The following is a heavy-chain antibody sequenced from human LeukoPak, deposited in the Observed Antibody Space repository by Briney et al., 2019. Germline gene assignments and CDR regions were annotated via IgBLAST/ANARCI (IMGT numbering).Heavy chain of an antibody. CDR2: IYHSGST. V-gene: IGHV4-38-2*02. CDR3: ARAVGDYGSADNAFDI. J-gene: IGHJ3*02. D-gene: IGHD3-10*01. Sequence: SETLSLTCTVSGYSISSGYYWGWIRQPPGKGLEWIGSIYHSGSTYYNPSLKSRVTISVDTSKNQFSLKLSSVTAADTAVYYCARAVGDYGSADNAFDIWGQGTMVTVSS. CDR1: GYSISSGYY.